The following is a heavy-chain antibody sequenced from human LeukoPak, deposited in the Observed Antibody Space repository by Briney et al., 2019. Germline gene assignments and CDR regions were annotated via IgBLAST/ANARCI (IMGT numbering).Heavy chain of an antibody. Sequence: SETLSLTCTVSGGSISSYYWSWIRQPPGKGLEWIGYIYYSGSTNYNPSLKSRVTISVDTSKNQFSLRLSSVTAADTAVYHCAGGGRFHDVNYGMDVWGQGTTVTVSS. CDR2: IYYSGST. D-gene: IGHD2-21*01. J-gene: IGHJ6*02. V-gene: IGHV4-59*12. CDR3: AGGGRFHDVNYGMDV. CDR1: GGSISSYY.